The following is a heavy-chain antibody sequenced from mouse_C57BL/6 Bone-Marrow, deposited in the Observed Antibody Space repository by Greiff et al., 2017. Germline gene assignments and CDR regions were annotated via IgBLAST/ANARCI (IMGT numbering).Heavy chain of an antibody. CDR1: GYTFTEYT. CDR3: ARHEGRVGLDYFDY. V-gene: IGHV1-62-2*01. D-gene: IGHD1-1*01. Sequence: QVQLQQSGAELVKPGASVKLSCKASGYTFTEYTIHWVKQRSGQGLEWIGWFYPGSGSIKYNEKFKDKATLTADKSSSTVYMGRSRMTCEDAAVEFSARHEGRVGLDYFDYWGQGTTLTVSA. J-gene: IGHJ2*01. CDR2: FYPGSGSI.